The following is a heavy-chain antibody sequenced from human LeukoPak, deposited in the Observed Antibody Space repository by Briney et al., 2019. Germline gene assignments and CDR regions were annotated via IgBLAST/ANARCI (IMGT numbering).Heavy chain of an antibody. CDR1: GFTFDKYT. D-gene: IGHD5-12*01. V-gene: IGHV3-NL1*01. J-gene: IGHJ4*02. CDR3: AKAEWLRFEIDY. CDR2: INRDGRTT. Sequence: GGSLRLSCVASGFTFDKYTMHWIRQAPGKGLEWVSLINRDGRTTYYADSVKGRFTISRDNSKNTLYLQMNSLRAEDTAVYYCAKAEWLRFEIDYWGQGTLVTVSS.